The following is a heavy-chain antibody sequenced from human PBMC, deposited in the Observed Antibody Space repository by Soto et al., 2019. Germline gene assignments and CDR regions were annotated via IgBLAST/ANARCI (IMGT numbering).Heavy chain of an antibody. CDR2: IYYSGST. J-gene: IGHJ4*02. D-gene: IGHD3-10*01. CDR3: ARSPVLLWFGEQWGFFDY. V-gene: IGHV4-39*01. CDR1: GGSISSSSYY. Sequence: LQLQESGPGLVKPSETLSLTCTVSGGSISSSSYYWGWIRQPPGKGLEWIGSIYYSGSTYYNPSLKSRVTISVDTSKNQFSLKLSSVTAADTAVYYCARSPVLLWFGEQWGFFDYWGQGTLVTVSS.